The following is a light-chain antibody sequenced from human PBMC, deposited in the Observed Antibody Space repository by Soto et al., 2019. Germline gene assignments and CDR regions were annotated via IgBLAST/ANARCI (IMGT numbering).Light chain of an antibody. Sequence: QSVLTQPPSVSAAPRQRVTISCSGSSSNIGNNGVNWYQQFPGKAPKLLIYYDDLKPSGVSDRFSGSKSGTSASLAISGLQSEDEADYYCATWDDSLNGYVFGIGTKVTVL. CDR2: YDD. J-gene: IGLJ1*01. CDR1: SSNIGNNG. CDR3: ATWDDSLNGYV. V-gene: IGLV1-36*01.